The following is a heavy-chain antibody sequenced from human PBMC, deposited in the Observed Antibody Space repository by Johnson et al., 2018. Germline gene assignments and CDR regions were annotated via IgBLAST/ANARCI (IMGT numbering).Heavy chain of an antibody. Sequence: QVQLVESGGGVVQPGRSLRLPCAASGFTFSSYAMHWVRQAPGKGLEWVAVISYDGSNKYYADSVKGRFTISRDNSKNTLYLQMNSLRAEDTAVYYCARDRGKWDYLYYMDVWGKGTTVTVSS. CDR2: ISYDGSNK. CDR3: ARDRGKWDYLYYMDV. V-gene: IGHV3-30-3*01. D-gene: IGHD1-26*01. J-gene: IGHJ6*03. CDR1: GFTFSSYA.